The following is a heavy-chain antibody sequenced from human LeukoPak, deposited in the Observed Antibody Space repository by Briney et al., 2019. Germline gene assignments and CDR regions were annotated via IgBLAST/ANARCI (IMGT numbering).Heavy chain of an antibody. CDR3: AREAPWDWTTRRYNWFDP. V-gene: IGHV4-4*07. J-gene: IGHJ5*02. Sequence: PSETLSLTCTVSGTSISSYYWSWIRQPAGKGLEWIGRIYTSGSTNYNPSLKSRVTISVDKSKNQFSLKLCSVTAADTAVYYCAREAPWDWTTRRYNWFDPWGQGTLVTVSS. D-gene: IGHD3/OR15-3a*01. CDR2: IYTSGST. CDR1: GTSISSYY.